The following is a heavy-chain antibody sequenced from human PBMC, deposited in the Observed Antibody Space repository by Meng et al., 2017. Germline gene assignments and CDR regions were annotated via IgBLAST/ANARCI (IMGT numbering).Heavy chain of an antibody. CDR1: GGSISSGSYY. CDR3: ARGKYYYDSSGYTDT. J-gene: IGHJ5*02. V-gene: IGHV4-61*02. Sequence: LRLSCTVSGGSISSGSYYWSWIRQPAGKGLEWIGRIYTSGSTYYNPSLKSRVTISVDTSKNQFSLKLSSVTAADTAVYYCARGKYYYDSSGYTDTWGQGALVTVSS. CDR2: IYTSGST. D-gene: IGHD3-22*01.